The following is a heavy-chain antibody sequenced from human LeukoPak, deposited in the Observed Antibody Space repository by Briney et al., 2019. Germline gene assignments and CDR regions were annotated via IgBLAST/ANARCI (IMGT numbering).Heavy chain of an antibody. Sequence: GGSLRLSCAASGFDFYRYALHWVRQAPGKGLEWVANIKQDGSEKSYVESVRGRFTISRDNAKNSLYLQLNSLRAEDTALYYCARDNPPDYWGQGTLVTVSS. J-gene: IGHJ4*02. CDR2: IKQDGSEK. CDR1: GFDFYRYA. V-gene: IGHV3-7*03. CDR3: ARDNPPDY.